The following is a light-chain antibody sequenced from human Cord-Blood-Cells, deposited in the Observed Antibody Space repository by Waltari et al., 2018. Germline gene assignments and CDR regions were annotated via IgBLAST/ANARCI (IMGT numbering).Light chain of an antibody. CDR3: QQYYSTPFT. V-gene: IGKV4-1*01. CDR2: WAS. Sequence: SVMTQPPDPLPVSLGERASINCKSSESVIYGSNNKIYLAWYQQKPGQPPKLLIYWASTRESGVPDRFSGSGSGTDFTLTISSLQAEDVAVYYCQQYYSTPFTFGPGTKVDIK. J-gene: IGKJ3*01. CDR1: ESVIYGSNNKIY.